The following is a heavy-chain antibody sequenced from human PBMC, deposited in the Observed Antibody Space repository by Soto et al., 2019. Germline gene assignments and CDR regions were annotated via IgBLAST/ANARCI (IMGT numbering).Heavy chain of an antibody. Sequence: QVQLVQSGAEVKKPGSSVKVYCKASGGTFSSYAISWVRQAPGQGLEWMGGIIPIFGTANYAQKFQGRVTITADESTSTAYMELSSLRSEDTAVYYCARSCSGGSCWYYFDYWGQGTLVTVSS. CDR2: IIPIFGTA. J-gene: IGHJ4*02. CDR1: GGTFSSYA. CDR3: ARSCSGGSCWYYFDY. D-gene: IGHD2-15*01. V-gene: IGHV1-69*12.